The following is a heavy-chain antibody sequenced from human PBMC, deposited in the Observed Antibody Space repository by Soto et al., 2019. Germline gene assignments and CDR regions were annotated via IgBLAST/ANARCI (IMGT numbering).Heavy chain of an antibody. D-gene: IGHD6-13*01. Sequence: QVQLQQWGAGLLKPSETLSLTCAVYGGSFSGYYWSWIRQPPGKGLEWIGEINHSGSTNYNPSLKSRVTISVDTSKNRFSLKLSSVTAADTAVYYCARPGIAAAGDYWGQGTLVTVSS. CDR1: GGSFSGYY. V-gene: IGHV4-34*01. CDR3: ARPGIAAAGDY. J-gene: IGHJ4*02. CDR2: INHSGST.